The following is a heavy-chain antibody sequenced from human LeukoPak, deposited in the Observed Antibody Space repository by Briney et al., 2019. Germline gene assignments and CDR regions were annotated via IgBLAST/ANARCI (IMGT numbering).Heavy chain of an antibody. CDR2: IYYSGST. CDR1: GGSISSSY. V-gene: IGHV4-59*12. J-gene: IGHJ4*02. CDR3: VRDHYYNSSGYTFGY. D-gene: IGHD3-22*01. Sequence: SETLSLTCSVSGGSISSSYWSWIRQPPGKGLEWIGYIYYSGSTNYNPSLESRVTISVDTSKNQFSLRLRSVTAADTAVYYCVRDHYYNSSGYTFGYWGQGTLVTVSS.